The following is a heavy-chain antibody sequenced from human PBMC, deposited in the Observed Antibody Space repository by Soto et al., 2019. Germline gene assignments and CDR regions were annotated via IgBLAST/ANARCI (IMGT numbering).Heavy chain of an antibody. CDR2: IIPIFGTA. Sequence: GASVKVSCKASGGTFSSYAISWVRQAPGQGLEWMGGIIPIFGTANYAQKFQGRVTITADESTSTAYMELSSLRSEDTAVYYCAVDTYYYDSSGYYVFDYWGQGTLVTVSS. D-gene: IGHD3-22*01. CDR1: GGTFSSYA. CDR3: AVDTYYYDSSGYYVFDY. V-gene: IGHV1-69*13. J-gene: IGHJ4*02.